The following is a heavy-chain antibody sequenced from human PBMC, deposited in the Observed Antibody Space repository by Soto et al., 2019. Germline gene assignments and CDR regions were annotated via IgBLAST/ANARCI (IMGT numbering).Heavy chain of an antibody. CDR3: ARDPEHQLPRNDAFDI. Sequence: EVQLVESGGGLVKPGGSMRLSCAASGFTFSSYSMNWVRQAPGKGLEWVSSISSSSDYIDYADSVKGRFTISRDDAKNSLYLQMNSLRAEDTAVYYCARDPEHQLPRNDAFDIWGQGTMVTVSS. D-gene: IGHD2-2*01. CDR2: ISSSSDYI. CDR1: GFTFSSYS. J-gene: IGHJ3*02. V-gene: IGHV3-21*01.